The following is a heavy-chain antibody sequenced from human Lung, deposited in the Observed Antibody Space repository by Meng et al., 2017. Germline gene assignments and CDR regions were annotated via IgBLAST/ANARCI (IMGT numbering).Heavy chain of an antibody. CDR3: AHKGDYVSLDM. CDR2: IYWDDDK. CDR1: GFSLSSRGEG. J-gene: IGHJ3*02. V-gene: IGHV2-5*02. D-gene: IGHD4-17*01. Sequence: QNTLKESGPKLVRPTQTLTLTCTFSGFSLSSRGEGVGWIRQPPGKAPEWLGNIYWDDDKRYSPSLKNRLTITKDTSKGQVVLTMTNMDPVDTATYYCAHKGDYVSLDMWGQGTVVTVSS.